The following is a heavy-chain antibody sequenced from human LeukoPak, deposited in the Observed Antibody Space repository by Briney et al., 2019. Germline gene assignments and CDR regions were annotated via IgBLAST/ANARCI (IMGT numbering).Heavy chain of an antibody. Sequence: GGSLRLSCAASGFTFSSYGMHWVRQAPGKGLEWVAVIWYDGSNKYYADSVKGRFTISRDNSKNMLYLQMNSLRAEDTAVYYCARAPASDYGGNWGRGTLVTVSS. D-gene: IGHD4-23*01. CDR1: GFTFSSYG. V-gene: IGHV3-33*01. CDR2: IWYDGSNK. J-gene: IGHJ4*02. CDR3: ARAPASDYGGN.